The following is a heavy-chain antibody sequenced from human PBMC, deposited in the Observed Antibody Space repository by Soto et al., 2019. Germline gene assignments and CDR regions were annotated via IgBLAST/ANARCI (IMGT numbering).Heavy chain of an antibody. V-gene: IGHV4-39*01. CDR3: GRRRGYSCPGGYYYGMEA. CDR2: FHYSGFT. J-gene: IGHJ6*02. Sequence: SEALSLTCTVSGGSISSSPYTWGWIRQPPGKGLEWIGPFHYSGFTRNNPSLESRVTISVDTSMKQFVLMLSSVTAADTALYYCGRRRGYSCPGGYYYGMEAWGEGATVT. CDR1: GGSISSSPYT. D-gene: IGHD5-12*01.